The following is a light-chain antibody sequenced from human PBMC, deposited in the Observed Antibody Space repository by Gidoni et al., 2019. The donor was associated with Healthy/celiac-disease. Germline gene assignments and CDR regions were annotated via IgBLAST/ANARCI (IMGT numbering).Light chain of an antibody. V-gene: IGLV3-19*01. Sequence: SSELTQDPAVSVALGQTVRITCQGDSLRSYYASWYQQKPGQAPVLVIYDKNNRPSGIPDRFSGSSSGNTASLTITGAQAEDEADYYCNSRDNSGNPVVFGGGTKLTGL. J-gene: IGLJ2*01. CDR3: NSRDNSGNPVV. CDR1: SLRSYY. CDR2: DKN.